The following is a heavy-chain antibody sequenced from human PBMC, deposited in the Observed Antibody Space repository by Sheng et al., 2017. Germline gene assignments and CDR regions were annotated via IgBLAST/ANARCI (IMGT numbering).Heavy chain of an antibody. CDR1: GFTFSSYE. CDR2: ISSSGSTI. V-gene: IGHV3-48*03. CDR3: AREPGHYYDSSAIEVPHDAFDI. D-gene: IGHD3-22*01. Sequence: EVQLVESGGGLVQPGGSLRLSCAASGFTFSSYEMNWVRQAPGKGLEWVSYISSSGSTIYYADSVKGRFTISRDNAKNSLYLQMNSLRAEDTAVYYCAREPGHYYDSSAIEVPHDAFDIWGQGTMVTVSS. J-gene: IGHJ3*02.